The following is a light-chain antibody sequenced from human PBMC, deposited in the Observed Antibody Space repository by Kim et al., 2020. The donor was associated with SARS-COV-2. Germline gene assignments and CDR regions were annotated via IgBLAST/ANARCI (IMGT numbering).Light chain of an antibody. CDR2: DVS. J-gene: IGLJ1*01. CDR3: SSYARSSSYV. CDR1: SSDVGAYKY. V-gene: IGLV2-14*03. Sequence: GQSITIACTGTSSDVGAYKYVSWYQQHPGKAPELMIFDVSERPSGISNRFSGSKSGNTASLTISGLQAEDEADYYCSSYARSSSYVFGTGTKVTVL.